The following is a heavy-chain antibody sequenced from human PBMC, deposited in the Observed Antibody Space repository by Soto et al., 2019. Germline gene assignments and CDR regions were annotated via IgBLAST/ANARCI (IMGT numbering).Heavy chain of an antibody. J-gene: IGHJ6*02. Sequence: GGSLRLSCAASGFTFSSYSMNWFRQAPGKGLEWVSSISSSSSYIYYADSVKGRFTISRDNAKNSLYLQMNSLRAEDTAVYYCARDQGRDIVVVVAAPYYYYGMDVWGQGTTVTVSS. D-gene: IGHD2-15*01. V-gene: IGHV3-21*01. CDR3: ARDQGRDIVVVVAAPYYYYGMDV. CDR2: ISSSSSYI. CDR1: GFTFSSYS.